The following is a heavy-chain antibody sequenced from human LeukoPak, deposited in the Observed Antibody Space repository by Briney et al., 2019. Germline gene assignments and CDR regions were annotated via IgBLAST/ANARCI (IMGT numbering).Heavy chain of an antibody. CDR2: IYHSGST. CDR3: ARDAYSSGWSHFDY. D-gene: IGHD6-19*01. V-gene: IGHV4-34*01. CDR1: GGSFSGYY. Sequence: PSETLSLTCAVYGGSFSGYYWSWIRQPPGKGLEWIGEIYHSGSTNYNPSLKSRVTISVDKSKNQFSLKLSSVTAADTAVYYCARDAYSSGWSHFDYWGQGTLVTVSS. J-gene: IGHJ4*02.